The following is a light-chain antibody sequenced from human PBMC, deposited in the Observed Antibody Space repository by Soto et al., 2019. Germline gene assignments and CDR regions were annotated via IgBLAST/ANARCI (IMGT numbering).Light chain of an antibody. CDR1: QCVSSW. CDR2: AAS. J-gene: IGKJ4*01. CDR3: QQAGSFPLT. Sequence: DIQMTQSPSSVSASIGDRVTITCRASQCVSSWLAWYQQKPGKAPKLLIYAASTLQSGVPSRFSGSGSGTDFTLTISSLQPEDFAPYYCQQAGSFPLTYGGGTKVEIK. V-gene: IGKV1D-12*01.